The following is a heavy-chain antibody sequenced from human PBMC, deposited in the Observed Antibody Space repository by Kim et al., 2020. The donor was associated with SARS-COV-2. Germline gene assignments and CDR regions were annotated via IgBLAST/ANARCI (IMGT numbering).Heavy chain of an antibody. J-gene: IGHJ4*02. CDR3: EKAYSSSWTYIDY. Sequence: ADTVKARFTISRDNSKNTRYLPVKSLRAEHTAVYYCEKAYSSSWTYIDYWGQGTLVTVSS. V-gene: IGHV3-23*01. D-gene: IGHD6-13*01.